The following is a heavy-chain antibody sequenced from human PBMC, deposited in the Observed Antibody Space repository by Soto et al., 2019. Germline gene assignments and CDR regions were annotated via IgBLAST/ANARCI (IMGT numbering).Heavy chain of an antibody. D-gene: IGHD2-2*01. CDR1: GYSFTSYW. CDR3: ARLCPLISYGMDV. CDR2: IYPGDSDT. Sequence: SLKISCKGSGYSFTSYWIGWVRQMPGKGLEWMGIIYPGDSDTRYSPSFQGQVTISADKSISTAYLQWSSLKASDTAMYYCARLCPLISYGMDVWGQGTTVTVSS. J-gene: IGHJ6*02. V-gene: IGHV5-51*01.